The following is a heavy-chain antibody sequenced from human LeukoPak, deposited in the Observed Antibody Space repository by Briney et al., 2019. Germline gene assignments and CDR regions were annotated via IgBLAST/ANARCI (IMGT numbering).Heavy chain of an antibody. Sequence: GGSLRLSCAASGFTFSEYWMAWVRQAPGKGLEWVANIKQDGGEKYYVDSVKGRFTISRDNAKNSLYLQMNSLRGEDTAVYFCATTRNLGAFDIWGQGTMVTVSS. J-gene: IGHJ3*02. D-gene: IGHD1-14*01. V-gene: IGHV3-7*01. CDR2: IKQDGGEK. CDR3: ATTRNLGAFDI. CDR1: GFTFSEYW.